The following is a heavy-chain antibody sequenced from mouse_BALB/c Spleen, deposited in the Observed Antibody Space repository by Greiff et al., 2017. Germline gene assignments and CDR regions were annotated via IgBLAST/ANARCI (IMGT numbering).Heavy chain of an antibody. J-gene: IGHJ2*01. CDR3: ALYYGNSFDY. Sequence: VQLQQPGAELVKPGTSVKLSCKASGYNFTSYWLNWVKLRPGQGLEWIGDIYPGSGSTNYNEKFKSKATLTVDTSSSTAYMQLSSLASEDSALYYCALYYGNSFDYWGQGTTLTVSS. D-gene: IGHD2-1*01. CDR2: IYPGSGST. CDR1: GYNFTSYW. V-gene: IGHV1-55*01.